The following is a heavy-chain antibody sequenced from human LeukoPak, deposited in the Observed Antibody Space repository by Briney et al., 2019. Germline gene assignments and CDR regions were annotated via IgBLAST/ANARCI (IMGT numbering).Heavy chain of an antibody. CDR3: AKDFLRITMVRGVIITSAFDI. J-gene: IGHJ3*02. CDR2: ISYDGSNK. Sequence: PGGSLRLSCAASGFTFSSYGMHWVRQAPGKGLEWVAGISYDGSNKYYADSVKGRFTISRDNSKNTLYLQMNSLRAEDTAVYYCAKDFLRITMVRGVIITSAFDIWGQGTMVTVSS. CDR1: GFTFSSYG. V-gene: IGHV3-30*18. D-gene: IGHD3-10*01.